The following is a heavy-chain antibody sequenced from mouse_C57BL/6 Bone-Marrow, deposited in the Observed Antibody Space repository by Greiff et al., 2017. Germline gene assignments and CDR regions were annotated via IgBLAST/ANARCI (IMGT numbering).Heavy chain of an antibody. CDR1: GFNIKDDY. J-gene: IGHJ4*01. V-gene: IGHV14-4*01. D-gene: IGHD2-4*01. CDR2: IDPENGDT. CDR3: TTLYDYDGGY. Sequence: VKLMESGAELVRPGASVTLSCTASGFNIKDDYMHLVKQRPEQGLEWIGWIDPENGDTEYASKFQGKATITAYTSSNTAYLQLSSLTSEDTAVYYCTTLYDYDGGYWGQGTSVTVSS.